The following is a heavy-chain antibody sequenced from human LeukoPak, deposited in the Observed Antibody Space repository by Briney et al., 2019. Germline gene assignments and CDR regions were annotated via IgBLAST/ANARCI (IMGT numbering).Heavy chain of an antibody. CDR1: GFTFTSSA. CDR2: IVVGSGNT. Sequence: GASVKVSCKASGFTFTSSAVQWVRQARGQRLEWIGWIVVGSGNTNYAQKFQERVTITRDMSTSTAYMELSSLRSEDTAVYYCAAVPGIVVVPAAIRTGWYFDLWGRGTLVTVSS. CDR3: AAVPGIVVVPAAIRTGWYFDL. V-gene: IGHV1-58*01. D-gene: IGHD2-2*02. J-gene: IGHJ2*01.